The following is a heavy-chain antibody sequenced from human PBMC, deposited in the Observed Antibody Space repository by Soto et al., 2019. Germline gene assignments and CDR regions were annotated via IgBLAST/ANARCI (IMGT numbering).Heavy chain of an antibody. CDR2: ITESGATK. CDR3: APLWRDGEYEVS. CDR1: GFYFASYV. V-gene: IGHV3-23*01. J-gene: IGHJ5*02. D-gene: IGHD3-10*01. Sequence: EVQLLESGGNLVQPGGSLRLSCAAAGFYFASYVMSWVRQAPGKGLEFVSSITESGATKYYADSVKGRFTISRDNSKSILYLQMNSLGAEDTAIYYGAPLWRDGEYEVSWGQGVQVSVSS.